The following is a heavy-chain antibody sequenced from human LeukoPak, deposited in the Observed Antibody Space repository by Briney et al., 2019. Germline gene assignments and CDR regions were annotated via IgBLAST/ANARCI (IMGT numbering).Heavy chain of an antibody. CDR2: INHSGST. CDR3: ASGRNSSGYPYYFDY. D-gene: IGHD3-22*01. V-gene: IGHV4-34*01. CDR1: GGSFSGYY. Sequence: SETLSLTCAVYGGSFSGYYWSWIRQPPGKGLEWIGEINHSGSTNYNPSLKSRVTISVDTSKSQFSLKLSSVTAADTAVYYCASGRNSSGYPYYFDYWGQGTLVTVSS. J-gene: IGHJ4*02.